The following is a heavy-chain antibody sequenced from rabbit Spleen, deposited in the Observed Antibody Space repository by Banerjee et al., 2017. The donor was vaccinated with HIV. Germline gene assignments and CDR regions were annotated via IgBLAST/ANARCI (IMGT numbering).Heavy chain of an antibody. CDR3: ARDMGVAAGYYFNL. CDR1: GFDFGIYY. Sequence: QLVESGGGLVQPGGSLKLSCKASGFDFGIYYMSWVRQAPGKGLEWIGYIDPVFAIAVYASWVNGRFTISSHNAQNTLYLQLNSLTAADTATYFCARDMGVAAGYYFNLWGQGTLVTVS. CDR2: IDPVFAIA. V-gene: IGHV1S7*01. D-gene: IGHD4-1*01. J-gene: IGHJ4*01.